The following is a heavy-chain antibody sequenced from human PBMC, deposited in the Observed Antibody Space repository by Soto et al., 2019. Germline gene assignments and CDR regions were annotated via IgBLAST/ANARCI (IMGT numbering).Heavy chain of an antibody. CDR1: DSSILSYF. V-gene: IGHV4-59*01. Sequence: PSETLSLTCTVSDSSILSYFGSWIRQPPGKGLEWIGYIYYSGSTNYNPSLKSRVTISVDTSKNQFSLKLSSVTAADTAVYYCARGPLGYCSGGSCIAFDIWGQGTMVTVS. CDR2: IYYSGST. CDR3: ARGPLGYCSGGSCIAFDI. J-gene: IGHJ3*02. D-gene: IGHD2-15*01.